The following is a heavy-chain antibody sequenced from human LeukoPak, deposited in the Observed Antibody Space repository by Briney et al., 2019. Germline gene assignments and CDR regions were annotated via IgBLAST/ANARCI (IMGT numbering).Heavy chain of an antibody. CDR2: INHSGST. V-gene: IGHV4-34*01. J-gene: IGHJ4*02. D-gene: IGHD4-17*01. CDR1: GGSFSGCY. Sequence: SETLSLTCAVYGGSFSGCYWSWIRQPPGKGLEWIGEINHSGSTNYNPSLKSRVTISVDTSKNQFSLKLSSVTAADTAVYYCARGPVRWPKTKGIDYWGQGTLVTVSS. CDR3: ARGPVRWPKTKGIDY.